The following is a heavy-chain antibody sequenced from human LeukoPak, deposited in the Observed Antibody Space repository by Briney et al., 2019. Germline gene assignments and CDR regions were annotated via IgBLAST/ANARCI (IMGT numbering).Heavy chain of an antibody. CDR1: GFTFSNYA. V-gene: IGHV3-21*01. Sequence: PGGSLRLSCAASGFTFSNYAMSWVRQAPGKGLEWVSSISSSSSYIYYADSVKGRFTISRDNAKNSLYLQMNSLRAEDTAVYYCARLGITEREVDYWGQGTLVTVSS. D-gene: IGHD1-20*01. CDR3: ARLGITEREVDY. CDR2: ISSSSSYI. J-gene: IGHJ4*02.